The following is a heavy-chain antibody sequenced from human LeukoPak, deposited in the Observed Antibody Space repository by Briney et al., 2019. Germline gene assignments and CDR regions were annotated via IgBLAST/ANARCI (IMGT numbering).Heavy chain of an antibody. J-gene: IGHJ3*02. CDR1: GGSINSVNYY. CDR2: IYYSGSA. D-gene: IGHD1-26*01. V-gene: IGHV4-39*07. Sequence: KPSETLSLTCTVSGGSINSVNYYWGWIRQPPGKGLEWIGSIYYSGSAYYSSSLKSRVTISVDTSKNQFSLKLTSVTAADTAVYFCARDSVGGNGHDAFDIWGQGTMATVSS. CDR3: ARDSVGGNGHDAFDI.